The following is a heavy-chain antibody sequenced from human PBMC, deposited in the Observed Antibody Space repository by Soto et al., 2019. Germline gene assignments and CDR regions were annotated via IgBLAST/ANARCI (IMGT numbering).Heavy chain of an antibody. J-gene: IGHJ3*02. CDR2: INSKTDGGTT. D-gene: IGHD5-12*01. CDR1: GFTFSNAW. CDR3: WLSDAFDI. Sequence: GGSLRLSCAAPGFTFSNAWMSWVRQAPGKGLEWVGRINSKTDGGTTDYAAPVKGRFTISRDDSKNTLYLQMNSLKTEDTAVYYCWLSDAFDIWGQGTMVTVS. V-gene: IGHV3-15*01.